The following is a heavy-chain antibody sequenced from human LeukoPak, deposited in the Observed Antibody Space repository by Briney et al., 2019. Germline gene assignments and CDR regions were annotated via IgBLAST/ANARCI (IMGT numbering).Heavy chain of an antibody. Sequence: GGSLRLSCAASGFTFSDYSMNWVRQAPGKGLEWVSYISSTSGTIYYADSVKGRFTISRDNAKNSLYLQMNSLRAEDTAAYYCARTRYYYGFDFWGQGTMVTVSS. J-gene: IGHJ3*01. D-gene: IGHD2/OR15-2a*01. CDR1: GFTFSDYS. CDR3: ARTRYYYGFDF. CDR2: ISSTSGTI. V-gene: IGHV3-48*01.